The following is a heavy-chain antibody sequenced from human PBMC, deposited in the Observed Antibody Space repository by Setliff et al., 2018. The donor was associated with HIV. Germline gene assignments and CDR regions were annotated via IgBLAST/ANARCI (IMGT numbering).Heavy chain of an antibody. Sequence: GVLRLSCEASGFIFSRYWMSWVRQAPGKGLEWVANIKEDGSEKYYVDSVKGRFTVPRDNAENSVYLQMNGLRVDDTALYYCTRDGGEYWGEGTLVTVSS. J-gene: IGHJ4*02. V-gene: IGHV3-7*03. CDR1: GFIFSRYW. CDR2: IKEDGSEK. D-gene: IGHD3-16*01. CDR3: TRDGGEY.